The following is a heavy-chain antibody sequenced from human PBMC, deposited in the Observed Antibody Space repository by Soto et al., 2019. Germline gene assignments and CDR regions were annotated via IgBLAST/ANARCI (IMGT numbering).Heavy chain of an antibody. J-gene: IGHJ6*02. V-gene: IGHV4-30-2*01. Sequence: PSETLSLTCAVSGGSISSGGYSWSWIRQPPGKGLEWIGYIYHSGSTYYNPFLKSRVTISVDRSKNQFSLKLSSVTAADTAVYYCARGGPIAAPTTEYYYYYGMDVWGQGTTVTVSS. CDR2: IYHSGST. D-gene: IGHD6-6*01. CDR1: GGSISSGGYS. CDR3: ARGGPIAAPTTEYYYYYGMDV.